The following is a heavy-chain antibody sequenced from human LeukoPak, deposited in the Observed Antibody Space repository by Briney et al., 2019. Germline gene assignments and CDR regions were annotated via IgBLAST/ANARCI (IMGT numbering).Heavy chain of an antibody. J-gene: IGHJ4*02. CDR1: GYTFTGYY. Sequence: GASVKASCKASGYTFTGYYMHWVRQAPGQGLEWMGWINPNSGGTNYAQKFQGRVTMTRDTSISTAYMELSRLRSDDTAVYYCASSGSSGFVYYFDYWGQGTLVTVSS. CDR3: ASSGSSGFVYYFDY. D-gene: IGHD3-22*01. V-gene: IGHV1-2*02. CDR2: INPNSGGT.